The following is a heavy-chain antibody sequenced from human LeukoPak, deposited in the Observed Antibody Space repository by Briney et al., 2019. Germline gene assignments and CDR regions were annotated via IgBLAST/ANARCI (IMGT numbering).Heavy chain of an antibody. CDR2: IYYSGST. J-gene: IGHJ4*02. CDR1: GGSISSYY. D-gene: IGHD5-24*01. V-gene: IGHV4-59*01. Sequence: NPSETLSLTCTVSGGSISSYYWSWIRQPPGKGLEWIGYIYYSGSTNYNPSLESRVTISVDTSKNQFSLKLSSVTAADTAVYYCARGGMATVHFDYWGQGTLVTVSS. CDR3: ARGGMATVHFDY.